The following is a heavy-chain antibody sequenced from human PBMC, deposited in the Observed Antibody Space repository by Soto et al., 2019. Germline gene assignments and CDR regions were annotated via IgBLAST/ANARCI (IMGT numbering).Heavy chain of an antibody. CDR1: GFTFSTYS. Sequence: PGGSLRLSCVGSGFTFSTYSIHWVRQTPGKGLEWVSSISSRSDIYYANSVKGRFTISRDNAKNSVSLQMNSLRAEDTAVYYCARASTACPLAYGLDVWGQGTTVTVSS. CDR3: ARASTACPLAYGLDV. D-gene: IGHD1-26*01. V-gene: IGHV3-21*01. J-gene: IGHJ6*02. CDR2: ISSRSDI.